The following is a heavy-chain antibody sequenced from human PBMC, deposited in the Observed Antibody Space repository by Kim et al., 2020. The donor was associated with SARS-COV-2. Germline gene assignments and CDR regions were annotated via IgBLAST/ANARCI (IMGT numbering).Heavy chain of an antibody. CDR1: GFTFSSYA. J-gene: IGHJ4*02. D-gene: IGHD1-7*01. V-gene: IGHV3-30*04. CDR2: ISYDGSNK. CDR3: ARGGTGTTLDY. Sequence: GGSLRLSCAASGFTFSSYAMHWVRQAPGKGLEWVAVISYDGSNKYYADSVKGRFTISRDNSKNTLYLQMNSLRAEDTAVYYCARGGTGTTLDYWGQGTLVTVSS.